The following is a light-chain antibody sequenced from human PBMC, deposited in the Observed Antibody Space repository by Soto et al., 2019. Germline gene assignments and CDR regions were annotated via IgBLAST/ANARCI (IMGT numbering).Light chain of an antibody. Sequence: EIGLTQSPGTLSLSPGERATLSCRASQSVSSYLAWYQQKPGQAPRLLIYDASNRVTGIPARFRGSGSGTDFTLTISSLEPDDFAVYYCQQRSNWQITFGQGTRLEIK. CDR1: QSVSSY. CDR3: QQRSNWQIT. V-gene: IGKV3-11*01. J-gene: IGKJ5*01. CDR2: DAS.